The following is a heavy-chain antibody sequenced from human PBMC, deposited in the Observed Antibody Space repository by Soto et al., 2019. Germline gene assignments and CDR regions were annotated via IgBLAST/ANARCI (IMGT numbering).Heavy chain of an antibody. CDR3: ARGRTVRNYADDSSDYFYFFDY. Sequence: SETLSLTCAVSGYSISSGYYWGWIRQPPGKGLEWIGYVYYTGSTNYNPSLKSRVTISVDRSKNQISLKLTSANAADTAVYYCARGRTVRNYADDSSDYFYFFDYWGQGTQVTVSS. J-gene: IGHJ4*02. V-gene: IGHV4-38-2*01. CDR1: GYSISSGYY. D-gene: IGHD3-22*01. CDR2: VYYTGST.